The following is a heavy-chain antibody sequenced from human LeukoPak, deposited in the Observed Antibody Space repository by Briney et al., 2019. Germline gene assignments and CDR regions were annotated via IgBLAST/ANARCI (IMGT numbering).Heavy chain of an antibody. CDR2: IYPGDSDT. CDR3: ARHNSGLDGPLTFGGVIVPWGAFDI. D-gene: IGHD3-16*02. Sequence: GESLKISCKGSGYSFTSYWIGWVRQMPGKGLEWMGIIYPGDSDTRYSPSFQGQVTISADKSISTAYLQWSSLKASDTAMYYCARHNSGLDGPLTFGGVIVPWGAFDIWGQGTMVTVSS. V-gene: IGHV5-51*01. CDR1: GYSFTSYW. J-gene: IGHJ3*02.